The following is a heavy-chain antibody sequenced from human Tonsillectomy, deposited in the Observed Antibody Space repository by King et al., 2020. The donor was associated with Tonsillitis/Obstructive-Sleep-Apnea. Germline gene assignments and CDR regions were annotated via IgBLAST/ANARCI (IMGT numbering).Heavy chain of an antibody. Sequence: VQLVESGGGLVQPGRSLRLSCAASGFTFGDYSMHWVRQAPGKGLEWVSSISWNSDNIDYADSVKGRFTISRDNAKNSLYLQMNSLRAEDTALYYCAKGGCSSTSCYNWGSWGQGTLVTVSS. D-gene: IGHD2-2*02. V-gene: IGHV3-9*01. J-gene: IGHJ5*02. CDR3: AKGGCSSTSCYNWGS. CDR2: ISWNSDNI. CDR1: GFTFGDYS.